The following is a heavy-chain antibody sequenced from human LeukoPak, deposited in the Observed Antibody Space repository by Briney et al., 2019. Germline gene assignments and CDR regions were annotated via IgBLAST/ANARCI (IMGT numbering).Heavy chain of an antibody. D-gene: IGHD6-13*01. V-gene: IGHV3-33*01. CDR3: ARDYSSSLDY. CDR2: IWYDGSNK. J-gene: IGHJ4*02. Sequence: QSGGSLRLSCAASGFAFSNYGMPWVRQAPGKGLEWVAVIWYDGSNKYYADSVKGRFTISRDNSKNTLYLQMNSLRAEDTAVYYCARDYSSSLDYWGRGTLVTVSS. CDR1: GFAFSNYG.